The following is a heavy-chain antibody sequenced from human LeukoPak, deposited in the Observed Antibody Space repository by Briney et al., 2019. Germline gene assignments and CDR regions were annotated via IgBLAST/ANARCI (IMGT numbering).Heavy chain of an antibody. CDR3: ARERSGYSGYDLTLPYGMDV. D-gene: IGHD5-12*01. V-gene: IGHV1-2*06. Sequence: ASVKVSCKASGYTFTGYYMHWVRQASGQGLEWMGRINPNSGGTNYAQKFQGRVTMTRDTSISTAYMELSRLRSDDTAVYYCARERSGYSGYDLTLPYGMDVWGQGTTVTVSS. CDR1: GYTFTGYY. CDR2: INPNSGGT. J-gene: IGHJ6*02.